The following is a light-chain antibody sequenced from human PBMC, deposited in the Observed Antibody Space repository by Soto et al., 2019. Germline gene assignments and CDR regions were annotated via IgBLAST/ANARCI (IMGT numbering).Light chain of an antibody. CDR2: DVS. J-gene: IGLJ1*01. V-gene: IGLV2-14*01. Sequence: QSALTQPASVSRSPGQSIAISCTGTSSDVGSFNYVSWYQQHPGEVPKLMIYDVSNRPSGVSDRFSGSKSGNTASLTISGLQAEDEADYYCSSYTTSSTYVFGTGTKLTV. CDR1: SSDVGSFNY. CDR3: SSYTTSSTYV.